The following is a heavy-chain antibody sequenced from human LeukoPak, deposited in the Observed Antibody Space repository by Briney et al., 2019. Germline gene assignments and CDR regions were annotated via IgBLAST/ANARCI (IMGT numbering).Heavy chain of an antibody. V-gene: IGHV3-23*01. CDR2: ISGSGDST. CDR1: GFTFSNYA. Sequence: GGSLRLSCAASGFTFSNYAMRWVRQAPGKGLEWVSGISGSGDSTYYADSVKGRFTISRDNSKNTLYLQMNSLRAEDTAVYYCARRHWGPFDYWGQGTLVTVSS. J-gene: IGHJ4*02. D-gene: IGHD3-16*01. CDR3: ARRHWGPFDY.